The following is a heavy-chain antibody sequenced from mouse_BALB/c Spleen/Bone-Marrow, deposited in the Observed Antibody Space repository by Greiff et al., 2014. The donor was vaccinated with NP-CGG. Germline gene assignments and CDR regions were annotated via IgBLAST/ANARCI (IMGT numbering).Heavy chain of an antibody. Sequence: QLQQSGAELVKPGASVKLSCTASGFNTKDPYMHWVKQRPEQGLEWIGRIDPANGNTKYDPKFQGKATITADTSSNTAYLQLSSLTSEDTAVYYCAPYYYGRWFTYWGQGTLVTVSA. D-gene: IGHD1-1*01. V-gene: IGHV14-3*02. CDR1: GFNTKDPY. CDR2: IDPANGNT. CDR3: APYYYGRWFTY. J-gene: IGHJ3*01.